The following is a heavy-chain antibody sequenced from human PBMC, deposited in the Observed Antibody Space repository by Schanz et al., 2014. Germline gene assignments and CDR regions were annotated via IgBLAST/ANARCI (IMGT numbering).Heavy chain of an antibody. J-gene: IGHJ4*02. CDR1: GYTFTSYY. V-gene: IGHV1-46*01. CDR2: INPSGGST. Sequence: QVQLVQSGAEVKKPGASVKVSCKASGYTFTSYYMYWVRQAPGQGLEWMGVINPSGGSTIYAQKFQGRVTMTRDTSTSTVYMELSSLRSEDTAVYYCARGTRVRTTDFWSGLHYFDYWGQGTLVTVSS. CDR3: ARGTRVRTTDFWSGLHYFDY. D-gene: IGHD3-3*01.